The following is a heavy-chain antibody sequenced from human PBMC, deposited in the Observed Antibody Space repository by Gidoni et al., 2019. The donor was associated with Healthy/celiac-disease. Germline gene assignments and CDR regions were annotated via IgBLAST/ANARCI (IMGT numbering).Heavy chain of an antibody. V-gene: IGHV3-74*01. CDR2: INSDGSST. CDR3: ARELVTQPYYCMDV. J-gene: IGHJ6*02. Sequence: VRQAPGKRLVWVSRINSDGSSTSYADSVKGRFTISRDNAKNTLYLQMNSLRAEDTAVYYCARELVTQPYYCMDVWGQGTTVTVSS. D-gene: IGHD6-13*01.